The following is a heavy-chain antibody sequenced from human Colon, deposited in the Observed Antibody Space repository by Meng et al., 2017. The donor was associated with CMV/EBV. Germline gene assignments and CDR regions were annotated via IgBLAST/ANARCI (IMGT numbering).Heavy chain of an antibody. Sequence: GSLRLSCEVSGDTINNYHMSWVRQAPGKGLEWFARLDGRDYAYYADYVKSRSSMSRDISKNTVSLQNNSLRADDTAVYYCAGGYLDYWGQGTLVTVSS. CDR2: LDGRDYA. CDR1: GDTINNYH. D-gene: IGHD3-9*01. CDR3: AGGYLDY. V-gene: IGHV3-53*01. J-gene: IGHJ4*02.